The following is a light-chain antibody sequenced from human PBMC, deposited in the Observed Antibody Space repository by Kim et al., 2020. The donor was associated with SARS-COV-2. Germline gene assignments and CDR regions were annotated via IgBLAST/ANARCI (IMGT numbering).Light chain of an antibody. CDR2: AAS. CDR1: QAIGNN. Sequence: GDRVTVTCRASQAIGNNLGWYQQKPGRAPKLLIYAASALQSGVPSRFTGSRSGTDFTLTISSLQPEDSATYYCLQDYNYPRTFGQGTKVDIK. J-gene: IGKJ1*01. V-gene: IGKV1-6*01. CDR3: LQDYNYPRT.